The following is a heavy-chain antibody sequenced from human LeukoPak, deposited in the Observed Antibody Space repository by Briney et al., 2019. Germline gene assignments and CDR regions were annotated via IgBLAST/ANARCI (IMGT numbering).Heavy chain of an antibody. CDR2: INTDGSST. CDR1: GFTFDDYA. CDR3: TKDRVWNSFDS. Sequence: GGSLRLSCVASGFTFDDYAMHWVRQAPGKGLVWVSRINTDGSSTTYADSVKGRFTISRDNAKNTLYLQMNSLKNEDTAVYYCTKDRVWNSFDSWGQGTLVTVSS. J-gene: IGHJ4*02. V-gene: IGHV3-74*01. D-gene: IGHD1-1*01.